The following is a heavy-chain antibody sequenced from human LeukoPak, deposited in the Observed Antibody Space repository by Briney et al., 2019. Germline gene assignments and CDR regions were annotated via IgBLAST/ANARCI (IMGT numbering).Heavy chain of an antibody. V-gene: IGHV3-21*01. CDR3: AREEYGDYGFDY. D-gene: IGHD4-17*01. Sequence: PGGSLRLSCAASGFTSSSYSMNWVRQAPGKGLEWVSSISSSSSYIYYADSVKGRFTISRDNAKNSLYLQMNSLRAEDTAVYYCAREEYGDYGFDYWGQGTLVTVSS. J-gene: IGHJ4*02. CDR2: ISSSSSYI. CDR1: GFTSSSYS.